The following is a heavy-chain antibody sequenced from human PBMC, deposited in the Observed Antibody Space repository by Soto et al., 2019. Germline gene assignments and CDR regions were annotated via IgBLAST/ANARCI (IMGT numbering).Heavy chain of an antibody. D-gene: IGHD4-17*01. CDR2: INAGNGNT. J-gene: IGHJ4*02. Sequence: ASVKVSCKTSGYTFTSYAMHWVRQAPGQRLEWMGWINAGNGNTKYSQKFQGRVTITRDTSASTAYMELSSLRSEDTAVYYCARDQGLRWLLYYFDYWGQGTLVTVSS. CDR1: GYTFTSYA. V-gene: IGHV1-3*01. CDR3: ARDQGLRWLLYYFDY.